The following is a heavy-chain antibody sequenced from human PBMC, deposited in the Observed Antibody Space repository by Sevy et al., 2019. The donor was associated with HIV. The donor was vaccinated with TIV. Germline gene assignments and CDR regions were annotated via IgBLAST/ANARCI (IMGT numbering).Heavy chain of an antibody. CDR3: AKAQQQLVLGDY. J-gene: IGHJ4*02. Sequence: GGSLRLSCAASGFTFSSYGMHWVRQAPGKGLEWVAVIWYDGSNKYYADSVKGRFTISRDNSKNTLYLQMNSLGAEDTAVYYCAKAQQQLVLGDYWGQGTLVTVSS. V-gene: IGHV3-33*06. CDR2: IWYDGSNK. CDR1: GFTFSSYG. D-gene: IGHD6-13*01.